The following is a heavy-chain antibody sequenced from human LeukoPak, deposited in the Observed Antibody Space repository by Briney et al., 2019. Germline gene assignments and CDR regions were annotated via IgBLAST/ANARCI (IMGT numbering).Heavy chain of an antibody. CDR2: IYTSGST. J-gene: IGHJ4*02. Sequence: SETLSLTCTVSGGSISSYYWSWIRQPPGKGLEWIGRIYTSGSTNYNPSLKSRVTISVDTSKNQFSLKLSSVTAADTAVYYCARGRITIFGVVTPFDYWGQGTLVTVSS. D-gene: IGHD3-3*01. V-gene: IGHV4-4*08. CDR1: GGSISSYY. CDR3: ARGRITIFGVVTPFDY.